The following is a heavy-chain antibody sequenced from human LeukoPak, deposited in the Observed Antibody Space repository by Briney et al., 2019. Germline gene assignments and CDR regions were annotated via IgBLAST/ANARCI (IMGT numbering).Heavy chain of an antibody. CDR3: AKVVSREFDY. CDR2: IKQDGSEK. V-gene: IGHV3-7*03. J-gene: IGHJ4*02. CDR1: GFTFSSYW. D-gene: IGHD2-21*01. Sequence: PGGSLRLSCAASGFTFSSYWISWVRQAPGKGLERVANIKQDGSEKYYVDSVKGRFTISRDNGKNSVYLQMNSLRAEDTAVYYCAKVVSREFDYWGQGALLTVSS.